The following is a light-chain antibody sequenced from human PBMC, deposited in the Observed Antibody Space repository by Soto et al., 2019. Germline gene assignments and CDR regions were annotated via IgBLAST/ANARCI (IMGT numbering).Light chain of an antibody. CDR2: KAS. V-gene: IGKV1-5*03. CDR1: QSINSW. CDR3: QHYNSYSEA. J-gene: IGKJ5*01. Sequence: DIQMTQSPSTLSASVGDRVTITCRASQSINSWLAWYQQKPGKAPKLLIYKASTLKSGVPSRFSGSGSGTEFTLTISSLQPDDFATYYCQHYNSYSEAFGQGTRLEIK.